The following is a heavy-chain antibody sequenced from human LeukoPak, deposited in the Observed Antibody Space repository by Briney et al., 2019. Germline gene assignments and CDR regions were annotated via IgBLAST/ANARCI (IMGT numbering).Heavy chain of an antibody. V-gene: IGHV4-59*01. CDR3: AREGNSYGYRPVDY. CDR1: GGSISSYF. CDR2: IYKSGST. Sequence: SETLSLTCSVSGGSISSYFWTWIRQPPGKGLEWIGYIYKSGSTNYNRSLKGRVTILLDTSKNQFSLKLSSVTAADTAMYYCAREGNSYGYRPVDYWGQGTLVTVSS. J-gene: IGHJ4*02. D-gene: IGHD5-18*01.